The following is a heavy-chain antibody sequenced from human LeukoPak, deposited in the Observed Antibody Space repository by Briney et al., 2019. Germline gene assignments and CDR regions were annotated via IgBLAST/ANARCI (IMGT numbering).Heavy chain of an antibody. CDR2: IYDSGST. D-gene: IGHD3-22*01. CDR3: ARQSISGSSLSYFDY. CDR1: GGSISGYL. V-gene: IGHV4-59*01. Sequence: SETLSLTCTVSGGSISGYLWSWIRQPPGKGLEWIGNIYDSGSTNYNPSLKSRVTISVDTSKNQCSLKLSSVTAADTAVYYCARQSISGSSLSYFDYWGQGTLVNVSS. J-gene: IGHJ4*02.